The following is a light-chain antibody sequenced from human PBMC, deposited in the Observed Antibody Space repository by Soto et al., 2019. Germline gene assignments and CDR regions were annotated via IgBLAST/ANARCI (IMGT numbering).Light chain of an antibody. CDR2: EVS. CDR1: SSDVGGYNY. V-gene: IGLV2-8*01. Sequence: QSVLTQPPSASGSPGQSVTISCTGTSSDVGGYNYVSWYQQHPGKAPKLMIYEVSKRPSGVPDRFSGSKSGNTASLTVSGLQAGDEAYYYCSSYSGSKHSYGLGTGTQVTVL. CDR3: SSYSGSKHSYG. J-gene: IGLJ1*01.